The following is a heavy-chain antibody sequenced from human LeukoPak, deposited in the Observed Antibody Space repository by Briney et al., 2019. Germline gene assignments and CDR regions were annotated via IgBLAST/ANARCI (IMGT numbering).Heavy chain of an antibody. D-gene: IGHD6-25*01. CDR3: ARAPSPYCYESSAYYSDY. J-gene: IGHJ4*02. Sequence: GASVKVSCKTSGYTFTSFDINWVRQATGQGLEWLGWMNPYTHKTGYAQKFQGRVTFTGDTSIRTAYMEVSNLTSEDTAVYYCARAPSPYCYESSAYYSDYWGQGTLVSVSS. CDR2: MNPYTHKT. CDR1: GYTFTSFD. V-gene: IGHV1-8*03.